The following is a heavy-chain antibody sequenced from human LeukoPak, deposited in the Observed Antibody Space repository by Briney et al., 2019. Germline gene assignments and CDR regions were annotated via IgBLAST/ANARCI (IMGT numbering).Heavy chain of an antibody. D-gene: IGHD2-21*02. Sequence: ASVKVSCKASGYTFTSYGISWVRQAPGQGLEWMGWINPNSGGTNYAQKFQGRVTMARDTSISTAYMELSRLRSDDTAVYFCARDYHIVVVTASFYLDYWGQGTLVTVAS. CDR3: ARDYHIVVVTASFYLDY. CDR1: GYTFTSYG. J-gene: IGHJ4*02. V-gene: IGHV1-2*02. CDR2: INPNSGGT.